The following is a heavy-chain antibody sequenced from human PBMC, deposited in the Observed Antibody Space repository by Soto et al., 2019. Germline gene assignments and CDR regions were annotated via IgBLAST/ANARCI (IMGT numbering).Heavy chain of an antibody. CDR2: ISGSGGST. D-gene: IGHD6-6*01. J-gene: IGHJ4*02. CDR3: ARDLEGSSALM. V-gene: IGHV3-23*01. Sequence: GGSLRLSCAASGFTFSSYAMSWVRQAPGKGLEWVSAISGSGGSTYYADSVKGRFTISRDNSKNTLYLQMNSLRAEDTAVYYCARDLEGSSALMWGQGTLVTVSS. CDR1: GFTFSSYA.